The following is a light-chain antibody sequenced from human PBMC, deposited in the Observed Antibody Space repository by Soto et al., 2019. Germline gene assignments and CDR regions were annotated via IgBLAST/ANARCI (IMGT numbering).Light chain of an antibody. Sequence: SSELTQPPSMSVSPGQTASITCSGNKLGDKYAFWYQQKPGQSPLLVIYEDKKRPSGIPERFSGSNSGHTATLTISGTQAMDEADYYCQAWDSSTVVFGGGTKLTVL. CDR1: KLGDKY. CDR2: EDK. V-gene: IGLV3-1*01. CDR3: QAWDSSTVV. J-gene: IGLJ2*01.